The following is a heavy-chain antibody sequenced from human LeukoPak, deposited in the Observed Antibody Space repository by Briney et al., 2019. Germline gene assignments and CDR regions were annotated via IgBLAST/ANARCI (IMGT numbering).Heavy chain of an antibody. J-gene: IGHJ4*02. D-gene: IGHD3-22*01. CDR2: IYYSGST. CDR3: ARSSSGPHDY. CDR1: GGSISSYY. V-gene: IGHV4-59*01. Sequence: SETLSLTCTVSGGSISSYYWSWIRQPPGKGLEWIGYIYYSGSTNYNPSLKSRVTISVDTSKNQFSLKLSSVTAADTAVYYCARSSSGPHDYWGQGTLVTVSS.